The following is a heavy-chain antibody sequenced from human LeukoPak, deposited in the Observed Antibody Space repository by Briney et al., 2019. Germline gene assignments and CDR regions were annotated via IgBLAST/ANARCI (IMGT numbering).Heavy chain of an antibody. CDR3: AKGDVDSPMNFYH. CDR2: INWDGGST. CDR1: GFIFDDFT. Sequence: PGGSLRLSCAASGFIFDDFTIHWVRQVPGKGLEWVSLINWDGGSTYYADSVKGRSTISRDNSKNSLYLQMDSLTTEDTAFYYCAKGDVDSPMNFYHWGQGTLVTVSS. J-gene: IGHJ4*02. D-gene: IGHD5-12*01. V-gene: IGHV3-43*01.